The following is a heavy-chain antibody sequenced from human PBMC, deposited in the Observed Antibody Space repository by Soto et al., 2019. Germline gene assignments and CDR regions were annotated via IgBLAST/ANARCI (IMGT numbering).Heavy chain of an antibody. D-gene: IGHD1-1*01. CDR3: AKDLATGTTYYGMYV. CDR1: GFTFSSDG. V-gene: IGHV3-30*18. Sequence: GGSLRVSCAASGFTFSSDGMHWVRQAPGKGLEWVAVISYDGSNKYYADSVKGRFTISRDNSKNTLYLQMNSLRAEDTAVYYCAKDLATGTTYYGMYVWGQGTTVTVSS. CDR2: ISYDGSNK. J-gene: IGHJ6*02.